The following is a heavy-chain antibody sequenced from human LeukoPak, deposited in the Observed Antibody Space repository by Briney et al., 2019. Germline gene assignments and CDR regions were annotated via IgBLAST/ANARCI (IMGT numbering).Heavy chain of an antibody. CDR3: ARDGHYYDSSGYLDY. V-gene: IGHV3-21*01. Sequence: GGSLRLSCAASGFTFSSYSMNWLRQAPGKGLEWVSSISSSSSYIYYADSVKGRFTISRDNAKNSLYLQMNSLRAEDTAVYYCARDGHYYDSSGYLDYGGQETLVTVSS. D-gene: IGHD3-22*01. CDR1: GFTFSSYS. CDR2: ISSSSSYI. J-gene: IGHJ4*02.